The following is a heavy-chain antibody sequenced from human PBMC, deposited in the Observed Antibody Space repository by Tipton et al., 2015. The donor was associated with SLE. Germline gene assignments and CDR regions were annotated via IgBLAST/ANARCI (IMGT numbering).Heavy chain of an antibody. V-gene: IGHV4-39*01. D-gene: IGHD4-17*01. CDR2: IYYSGST. CDR3: ARQLGYGDPFAFDY. J-gene: IGHJ4*02. CDR1: GGSISSSSYY. Sequence: TLSLTCTVSGGSISSSSYYWGWIRQPPGKGLEWIGSIYYSGSTYYNPSLKSRVTISVDTSKNHLSLKLRSVTAADRATYYCARQLGYGDPFAFDYWSQGTLVTVSS.